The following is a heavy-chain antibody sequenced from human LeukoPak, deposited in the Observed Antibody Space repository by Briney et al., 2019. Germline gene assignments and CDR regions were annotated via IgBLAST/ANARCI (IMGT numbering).Heavy chain of an antibody. J-gene: IGHJ4*02. Sequence: GGSLRLSSAASGFTFSKYGMHWVRQAPGKGLEWVTFIRFDGNNKYYADSVKGRFTVSRDNSKNTLYVQMNSLRGEDTAVYYCARKVVDILTGYYNYWGQGTLVTVSS. V-gene: IGHV3-30*02. CDR3: ARKVVDILTGYYNY. CDR2: IRFDGNNK. D-gene: IGHD3-9*01. CDR1: GFTFSKYG.